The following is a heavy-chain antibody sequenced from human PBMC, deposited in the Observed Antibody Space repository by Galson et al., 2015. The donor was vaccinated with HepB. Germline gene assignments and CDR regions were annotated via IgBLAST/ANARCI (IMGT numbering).Heavy chain of an antibody. CDR3: AKDYRLGYGDMFDL. CDR2: IIEGGGTT. CDR1: GFTFSSYA. J-gene: IGHJ4*02. V-gene: IGHV3-23*01. D-gene: IGHD4-17*01. Sequence: SLRLSCAASGFTFSSYAMSWVRQAPGKGLEWVSGIIEGGGTTYYADSVKGRFTISRDNSKSTLYLQMNSLRAEDTAVYYCAKDYRLGYGDMFDLWGQGTLVTVSS.